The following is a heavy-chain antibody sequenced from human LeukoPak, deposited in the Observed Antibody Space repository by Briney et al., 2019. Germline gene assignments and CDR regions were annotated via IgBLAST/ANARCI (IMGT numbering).Heavy chain of an antibody. V-gene: IGHV3-7*01. CDR3: ARPPGDY. J-gene: IGHJ4*02. Sequence: TGGSLRLSCAASGFTFSTYGMSWVRQAPGKGLEWVANIKQDGSEKYYVDSVKGRFTISRDNAKNSLFLQMNSLRAEDTAVYYCARPPGDYWGQGTLVTVSS. CDR1: GFTFSTYG. D-gene: IGHD1-26*01. CDR2: IKQDGSEK.